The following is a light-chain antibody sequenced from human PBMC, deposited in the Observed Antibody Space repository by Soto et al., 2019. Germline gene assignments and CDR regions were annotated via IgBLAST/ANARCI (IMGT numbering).Light chain of an antibody. J-gene: IGKJ1*01. CDR2: DAS. CDR1: QSVSSF. V-gene: IGKV3-11*01. Sequence: EIVLTQSPATLSLSPGERATLSCRASQSVSSFLAWYQQKPGQAPRLLIYDASHRATGIPARFSGSGSGTEFTLTISSLQPDDFATYYCQQYNSYSGTFGQGTKVDIK. CDR3: QQYNSYSGT.